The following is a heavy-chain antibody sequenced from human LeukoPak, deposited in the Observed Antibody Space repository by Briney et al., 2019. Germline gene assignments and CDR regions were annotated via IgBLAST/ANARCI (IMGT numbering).Heavy chain of an antibody. J-gene: IGHJ2*01. CDR3: ARLKLGYWYFDL. CDR1: GFTFSDYY. V-gene: IGHV3-11*01. CDR2: IGLTDTTI. D-gene: IGHD7-27*01. Sequence: GGSLRLSCEASGFTFSDYYMSWIRQVPGEGLEWVSYIGLTDTTIYYADSLKGRFAISRDNAKNSLYLHTHSLRAEDTAIYYCARLKLGYWYFDLWGRGTLLTVSS.